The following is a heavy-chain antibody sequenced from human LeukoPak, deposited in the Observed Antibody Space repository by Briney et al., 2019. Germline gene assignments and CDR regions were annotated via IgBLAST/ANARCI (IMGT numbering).Heavy chain of an antibody. V-gene: IGHV4-4*07. D-gene: IGHD6-6*01. Sequence: PSETLSLTCSVSGGSISTYYGSWIRQSAGKGLEWIGRIHTSGSTNYNPSLKSRVTMSVDTSKNQFSLKLSSVTAADTAVYYCATLTYSSYDAFDIWGQGTMVTVSS. CDR1: GGSISTYY. J-gene: IGHJ3*02. CDR3: ATLTYSSYDAFDI. CDR2: IHTSGST.